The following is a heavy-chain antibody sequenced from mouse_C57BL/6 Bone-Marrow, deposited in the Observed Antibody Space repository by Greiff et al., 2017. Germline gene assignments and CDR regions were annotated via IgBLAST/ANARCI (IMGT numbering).Heavy chain of an antibody. CDR2: IYPGSGST. D-gene: IGHD2-1*01. J-gene: IGHJ1*03. Sequence: VQLQQPGAELVKPGASVKMSCKASGYTFTSYWITWVKQRPGQGLEWIGDIYPGSGSTNYNEKFKSKATLTVDTSSSTAYMQLSSLTSEDSAVYYCAREEYDNYFYWYFDVWGTGTTVTVSS. CDR3: AREEYDNYFYWYFDV. CDR1: GYTFTSYW. V-gene: IGHV1-55*01.